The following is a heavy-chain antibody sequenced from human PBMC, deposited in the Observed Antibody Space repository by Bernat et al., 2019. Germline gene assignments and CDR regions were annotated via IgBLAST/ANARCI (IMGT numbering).Heavy chain of an antibody. CDR2: INHSGST. CDR3: ARGVPIFGVVIYYFDY. V-gene: IGHV4-34*01. J-gene: IGHJ4*02. D-gene: IGHD3-3*01. CDR1: GESFSGYY. Sequence: QVQLDQWGAGLLKPSETLSLTCAVYGESFSGYYWSWIRQPPGKGLEWIGEINHSGSTNYNPSLKSRVTISVDTSKNQFSLKLSSVTAADTAVYYCARGVPIFGVVIYYFDYWGQGTLVTVSS.